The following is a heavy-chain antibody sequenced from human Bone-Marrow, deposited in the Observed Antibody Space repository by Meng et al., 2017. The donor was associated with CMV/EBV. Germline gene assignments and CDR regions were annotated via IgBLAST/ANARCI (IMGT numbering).Heavy chain of an antibody. CDR2: ISSSSSCI. V-gene: IGHV3-21*01. Sequence: GESLKISCAASGFTFSSYSMNWVRQAPGKGLEWVSSISSSSSCIYYADSVKGRFTISRDNAKNSRYLQMNSLRAEDTAVYYCARPQNYDFWSGYRSYYKYGMDVWGQGTMVTVSS. D-gene: IGHD3-3*01. CDR3: ARPQNYDFWSGYRSYYKYGMDV. J-gene: IGHJ6*02. CDR1: GFTFSSYS.